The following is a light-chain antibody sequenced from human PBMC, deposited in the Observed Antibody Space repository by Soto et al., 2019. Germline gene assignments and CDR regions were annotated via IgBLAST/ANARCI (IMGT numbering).Light chain of an antibody. CDR2: KAS. CDR3: QHYNSYSEA. V-gene: IGKV1-5*03. J-gene: IGKJ1*01. CDR1: QTISSL. Sequence: DIQMTQSPSTLSGSVGDRVTITCRASQTISSLLAWYQQKPGKAPKLLIYKASALKSGVPSRFSGSGSGTELPLTISSLQPDDFATYYCQHYNSYSEAFGQGTKVDI.